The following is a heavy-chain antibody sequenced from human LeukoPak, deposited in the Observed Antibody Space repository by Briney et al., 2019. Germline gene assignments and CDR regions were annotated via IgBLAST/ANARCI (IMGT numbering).Heavy chain of an antibody. CDR3: ARGITMVRGVIGGNWFDP. CDR1: GYTFTGYY. D-gene: IGHD3-10*01. CDR2: INPNSGGT. V-gene: IGHV1-2*02. Sequence: GASVKVSCKAAGYTFTGYYMHWVRQDPGQGLEWMGWINPNSGGTNYAQKFQGRVTMTRDTSISTAYMELSRLRSDDTAVYYCARGITMVRGVIGGNWFDPWGQGTLVTVSS. J-gene: IGHJ5*02.